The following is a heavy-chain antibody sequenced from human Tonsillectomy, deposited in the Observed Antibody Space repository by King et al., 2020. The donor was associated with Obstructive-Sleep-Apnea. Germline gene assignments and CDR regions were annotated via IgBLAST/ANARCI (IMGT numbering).Heavy chain of an antibody. Sequence: VQLVESGGGLVQPGGSLRLSCAASGFTFNSHGMSWVRQAPGKGLEWVSGISGGGISTYYADSVKGRFTISRDNSKNTLYLQMSGLRAEDTALYYCAKDRPVMAAAEPFDYWGQGTLVTVSS. CDR3: AKDRPVMAAAEPFDY. V-gene: IGHV3-23*04. J-gene: IGHJ4*02. CDR2: ISGGGIST. D-gene: IGHD6-13*01. CDR1: GFTFNSHG.